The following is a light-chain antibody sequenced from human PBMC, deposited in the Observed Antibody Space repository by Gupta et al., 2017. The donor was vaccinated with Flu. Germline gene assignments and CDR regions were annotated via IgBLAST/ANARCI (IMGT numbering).Light chain of an antibody. CDR2: WAS. CDR1: QSVLCSPTTRDY. Sequence: SLGERATTNCKSSQSVLCSPTTRDYLAWYQHKPGQPPKLLIYWASARESGVPDRFHGSGSGTDFTLAISSLQAADVAVYFCQQDYDTPYTFGQGTQLDIK. CDR3: QQDYDTPYT. J-gene: IGKJ5*01. V-gene: IGKV4-1*01.